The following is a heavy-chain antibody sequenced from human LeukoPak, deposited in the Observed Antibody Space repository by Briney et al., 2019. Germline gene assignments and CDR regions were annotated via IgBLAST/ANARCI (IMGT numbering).Heavy chain of an antibody. Sequence: SETLSLTCTVSGGSINSYYWSWIRQPPGKGLEWIGYIYYSGSTNYNPSLKSRVTISVDTSKNQFSLRLSSVTAADTAVYYCANVWGVVVAARFWGKGTTVTVSS. J-gene: IGHJ6*04. CDR2: IYYSGST. CDR3: ANVWGVVVAARF. CDR1: GGSINSYY. V-gene: IGHV4-59*01. D-gene: IGHD2-15*01.